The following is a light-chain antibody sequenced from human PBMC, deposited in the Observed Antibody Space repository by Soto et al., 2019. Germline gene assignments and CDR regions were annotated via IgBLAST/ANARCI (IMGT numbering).Light chain of an antibody. V-gene: IGKV3-20*01. Sequence: DIVLTQSPGTLSLTPGERATLSCRVCQPVRSSSLAWYQQKPGQAPRLLIYGASSRAAGIPDRFSGSGSGTDFTLTISSLEPEDFAVYYCQQHANWPLTFGGGTKVDI. J-gene: IGKJ4*01. CDR1: QPVRSSS. CDR2: GAS. CDR3: QQHANWPLT.